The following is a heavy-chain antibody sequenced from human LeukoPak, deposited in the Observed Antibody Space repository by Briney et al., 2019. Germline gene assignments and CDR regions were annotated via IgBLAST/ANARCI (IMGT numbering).Heavy chain of an antibody. CDR2: ISWNSGSI. CDR1: GGSISSSSYY. CDR3: VKIDYYDRSGPFDY. D-gene: IGHD3-22*01. J-gene: IGHJ4*02. Sequence: ETLSLTCTVSGGSISSSSYYWGWIRQPPGKGLEWVSGISWNSGSIGYADSVKGRFTISRDNSKNTLYLQMNSLRAEDTAVYYCVKIDYYDRSGPFDYWGQGTLVTVSS. V-gene: IGHV3-23*01.